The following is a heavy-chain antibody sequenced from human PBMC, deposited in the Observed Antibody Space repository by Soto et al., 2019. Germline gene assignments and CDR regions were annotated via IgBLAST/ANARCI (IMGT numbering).Heavy chain of an antibody. J-gene: IGHJ6*02. Sequence: ASVKVSCKASGYTFSSYYMHWVRQAPGQGREWMGIINPSGGTTYAQKFQGRISMTRDTSTTTVYMELSSLRSEDTAVYYCAREKLMAAAGTGNYYGMDVWGQGTTVTVSS. D-gene: IGHD6-13*01. CDR3: AREKLMAAAGTGNYYGMDV. CDR1: GYTFSSYY. V-gene: IGHV1-46*01. CDR2: INPSGGT.